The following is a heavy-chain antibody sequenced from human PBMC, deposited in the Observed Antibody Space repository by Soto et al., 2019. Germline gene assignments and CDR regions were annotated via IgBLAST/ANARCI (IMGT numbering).Heavy chain of an antibody. CDR3: ARQFKGIAMMDY. J-gene: IGHJ4*02. CDR1: GGSFSGYY. CDR2: INHSGST. V-gene: IGHV4-34*01. Sequence: QVQLQQWGAGLLKPSETLSLTCGVYGGSFSGYYWSWIRQPPGKGLEWIGEINHSGSTDYNNPSLKSRVTISVDTSKNQFSLKLSSVTAADTAEYYCARQFKGIAMMDYWGQGTLVTVSS. D-gene: IGHD6-13*01.